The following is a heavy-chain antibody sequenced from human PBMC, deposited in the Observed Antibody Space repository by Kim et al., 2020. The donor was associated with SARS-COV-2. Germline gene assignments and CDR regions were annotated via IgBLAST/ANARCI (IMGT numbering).Heavy chain of an antibody. D-gene: IGHD3-22*01. V-gene: IGHV3-30*01. CDR3: ASSYYYDSSGYSLGAFDI. Sequence: GRFTISRDNSKTTLYLQMNSLRAEDTAVYYCASSYYYDSSGYSLGAFDIWGQGTMVTVSS. J-gene: IGHJ3*02.